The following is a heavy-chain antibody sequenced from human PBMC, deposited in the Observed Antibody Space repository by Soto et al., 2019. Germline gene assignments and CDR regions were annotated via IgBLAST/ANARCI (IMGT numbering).Heavy chain of an antibody. Sequence: QVPLVQSGAEGKKPGASVKVSCKASGYTFTHYGISWVRQAPGQGLAWMGWISAFNGNTKYVENFQDRVTMTTDTSTNTSYMELRSLRSDDTAMYYCARVYGSGSYIAFDIWGQGTMVTVSS. CDR1: GYTFTHYG. CDR3: ARVYGSGSYIAFDI. D-gene: IGHD3-10*01. V-gene: IGHV1-18*01. CDR2: ISAFNGNT. J-gene: IGHJ3*02.